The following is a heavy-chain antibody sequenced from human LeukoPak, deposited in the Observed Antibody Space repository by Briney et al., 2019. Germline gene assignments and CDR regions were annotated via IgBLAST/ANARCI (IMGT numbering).Heavy chain of an antibody. J-gene: IGHJ4*02. V-gene: IGHV3-23*01. CDR1: GFTFSSYG. D-gene: IGHD1-1*01. CDR2: ISGSGGST. Sequence: GGSLRLSCAASGFTFSSYGMSWVRQAPGKGLEWVSAISGSGGSTNYADSVKGRFTISRDNSKNTLYLQMNSLRAEDTAVYYCTRGTIQLTDYWGQGTLLTVSS. CDR3: TRGTIQLTDY.